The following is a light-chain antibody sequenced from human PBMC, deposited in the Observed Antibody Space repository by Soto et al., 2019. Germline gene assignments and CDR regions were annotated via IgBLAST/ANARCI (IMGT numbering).Light chain of an antibody. J-gene: IGKJ5*01. Sequence: DIVMTQSPDFLGVSLGERATINCKSSQSLLYSSTNKNYLVWYQQKPGQPPNVLIHWATTRESGVPDRFSGSGSGTDFTLTISSLHPEDVALYYCQQYYSTPPTFGQGTRLEIK. CDR3: QQYYSTPPT. V-gene: IGKV4-1*01. CDR2: WAT. CDR1: QSLLYSSTNKNY.